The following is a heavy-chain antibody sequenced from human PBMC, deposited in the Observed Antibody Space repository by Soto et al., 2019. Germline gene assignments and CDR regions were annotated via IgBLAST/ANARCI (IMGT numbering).Heavy chain of an antibody. CDR2: IDPKSGNT. CDR3: ARDSRDILTGYYPTFDY. D-gene: IGHD3-9*01. CDR1: GYSFTGHY. J-gene: IGHJ4*02. V-gene: IGHV1-18*04. Sequence: GASVKVSCKASGYSFTGHYMQWVRQATGQGLEWMGWIDPKSGNTNYGQKLQGRVTMTTDTSTTTAYMELRSLRSDDTAVYYCARDSRDILTGYYPTFDYWGQGTLVTVSS.